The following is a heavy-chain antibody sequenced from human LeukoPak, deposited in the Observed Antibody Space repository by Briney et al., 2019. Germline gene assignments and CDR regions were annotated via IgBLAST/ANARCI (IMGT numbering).Heavy chain of an antibody. V-gene: IGHV3-23*01. D-gene: IGHD2-21*02. J-gene: IGHJ4*02. CDR3: AKVKAYCGGDCYSEGSFDN. CDR2: ISVSGDST. Sequence: GGSLGLSCEASGFIFSNYAINWVRQAPGKGLEWVSGISVSGDSTYYADSVRGRFTISRDNSRSTIYLQMNSLRAEDTAIYYCAKVKAYCGGDCYSEGSFDNWGQGTLVTVSS. CDR1: GFIFSNYA.